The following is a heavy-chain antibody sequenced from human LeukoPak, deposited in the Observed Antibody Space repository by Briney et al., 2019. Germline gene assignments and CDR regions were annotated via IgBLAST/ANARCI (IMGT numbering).Heavy chain of an antibody. CDR2: IYYSGST. CDR3: ARGQGAEAGWYFDL. J-gene: IGHJ2*01. CDR1: GGSISSYY. Sequence: SETLSLTCTVSGGSISSYYWSWIRQPPGKGLEWIGYIYYSGSTNYNPSLKSRVTVSVDTSKNQFSLNLSSVTAADTARYYCARGQGAEAGWYFDLWGRGTLVTVSS. V-gene: IGHV4-59*01. D-gene: IGHD6-13*01.